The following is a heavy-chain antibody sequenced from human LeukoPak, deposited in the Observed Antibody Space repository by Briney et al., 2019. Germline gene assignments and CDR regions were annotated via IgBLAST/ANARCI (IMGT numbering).Heavy chain of an antibody. D-gene: IGHD2-15*01. V-gene: IGHV3-53*01. CDR3: ARDSAFSSYSH. CDR2: IYSDRRT. CDR1: GFIVSSSY. Sequence: GGSLRLSCTASGFIVSSSYMSWVRQAPGKGPEWVSIIYSDRRTYYAESVKGRFTISRDDSQNMVFLQMDSLRTEDTARYYCARDSAFSSYSHWGQGALVTVSS. J-gene: IGHJ1*01.